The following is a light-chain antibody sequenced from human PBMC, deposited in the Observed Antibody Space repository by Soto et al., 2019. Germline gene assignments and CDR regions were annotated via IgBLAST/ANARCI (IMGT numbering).Light chain of an antibody. CDR1: QSVRDN. J-gene: IGKJ4*01. Sequence: ETVMTQSPVTLSGSSGERATLSCRASQSVRDNLAWYQQKPGQPPRLLIYGTSTRATGIPARFSGSGSGTEFTLTISSLQSEDFAVYYCQQYNNWPLTFGGGTKVDIK. V-gene: IGKV3-15*01. CDR3: QQYNNWPLT. CDR2: GTS.